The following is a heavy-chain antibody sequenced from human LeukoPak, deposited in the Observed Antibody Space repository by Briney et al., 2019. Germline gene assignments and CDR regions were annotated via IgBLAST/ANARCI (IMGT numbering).Heavy chain of an antibody. CDR3: ARGKVGLRYFGLHEYYYYMDV. CDR2: INPSGGTT. D-gene: IGHD3-9*01. CDR1: GYTFTGYY. Sequence: ASVKVSCKASGYTFTGYYMHWVRQAPGQGLECMGLINPSGGTTRYAQKFQGRVTMTRDLSTSTDYMELSRLRSDDTAVYYCARGKVGLRYFGLHEYYYYMDVWGKGTTVTISS. J-gene: IGHJ6*03. V-gene: IGHV1-46*01.